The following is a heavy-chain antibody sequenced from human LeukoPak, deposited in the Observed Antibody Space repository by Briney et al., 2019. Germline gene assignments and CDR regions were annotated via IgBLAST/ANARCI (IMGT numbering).Heavy chain of an antibody. CDR2: IYYSGST. CDR1: SGSISTSNYY. J-gene: IGHJ4*02. D-gene: IGHD3-16*01. CDR3: ARETSQKGAHYMDV. Sequence: SETLSLTCTVSSGSISTSNYYWSWIRQPPGKGLEWIGYIYYSGSTNYNPSLKSRVTISVDTSKNQFTLKLSSVTAADTAVYYCARETSQKGAHYMDVWGQGTLVTVSS. V-gene: IGHV4-61*01.